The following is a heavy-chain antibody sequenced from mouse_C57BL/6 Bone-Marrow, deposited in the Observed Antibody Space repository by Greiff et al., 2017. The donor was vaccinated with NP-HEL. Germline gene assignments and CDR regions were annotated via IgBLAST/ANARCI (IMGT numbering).Heavy chain of an antibody. CDR2: IYPRSGNT. CDR3: ALIYYDYENY. V-gene: IGHV1-81*01. D-gene: IGHD2-4*01. Sequence: VKLMESGAELARPGASVKLSCKASGYTFTSYGISWVKQRTGQGLEWIGEIYPRSGNTYYNEKFKGKATLTADKSSSTAYMELRSLTSEDSAVYFCALIYYDYENYWGQGTTLTVSS. CDR1: GYTFTSYG. J-gene: IGHJ2*01.